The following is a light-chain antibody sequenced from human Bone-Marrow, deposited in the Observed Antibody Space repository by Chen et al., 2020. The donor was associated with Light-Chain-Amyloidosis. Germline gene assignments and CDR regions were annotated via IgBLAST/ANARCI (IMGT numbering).Light chain of an antibody. J-gene: IGKJ4*01. Sequence: EIVLTQSPGTLSLSSGEGANLSCSASQTISSNYLTCYQQKFGQATSLLIYGSSSRSTGIPDRFTGSGSGTDFTLTINRLEPEYFAMYYCQQYGTSPLTFGGGTKVEIK. CDR3: QQYGTSPLT. CDR1: QTISSNY. V-gene: IGKV3-20*01. CDR2: GSS.